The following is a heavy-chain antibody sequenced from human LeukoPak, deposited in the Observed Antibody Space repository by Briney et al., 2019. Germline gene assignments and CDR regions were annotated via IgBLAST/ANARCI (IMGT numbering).Heavy chain of an antibody. J-gene: IGHJ4*02. Sequence: SQTLSLTCTVSGGSISSGGYYWSWIRQPPGKGLEWIGYIYHSGSTYYNPSLKSRVTISVDRSKNQFSLKLSSVTAADTAVYYCGQGDGYNYFQDYWGQGTLVTVSS. V-gene: IGHV4-30-2*01. CDR3: GQGDGYNYFQDY. CDR2: IYHSGST. D-gene: IGHD5-24*01. CDR1: GGSISSGGYY.